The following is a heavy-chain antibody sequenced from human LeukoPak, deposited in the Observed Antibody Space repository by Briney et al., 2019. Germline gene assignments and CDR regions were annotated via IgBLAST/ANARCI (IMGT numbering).Heavy chain of an antibody. J-gene: IGHJ6*03. CDR3: ARVGYSSSWYDPEEYYYYYMDV. CDR2: IKQDGSEK. CDR1: GFTVSSNY. D-gene: IGHD6-13*01. V-gene: IGHV3-7*04. Sequence: PGGSLRLSCAASGFTVSSNYMSWVRQAPGKGLEWVANIKQDGSEKYYVDSVKGRFTISRDNAKNSLYLQMNSLRAEDTAVYYCARVGYSSSWYDPEEYYYYYMDVWGKGTTVTVSS.